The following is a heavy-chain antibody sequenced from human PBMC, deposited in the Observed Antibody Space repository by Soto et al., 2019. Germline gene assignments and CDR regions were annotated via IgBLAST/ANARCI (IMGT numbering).Heavy chain of an antibody. CDR1: GGTFSSYA. D-gene: IGHD6-19*01. J-gene: IGHJ6*02. Sequence: GASVKVSCKASGGTFSSYAISWVRQAPGQGLEWMGGIIPIFGTANYAQKFQGRVTITADESTSTAYMELSSLRSEDTAVYYCAQGSGWYHYYYYGMDVWGQGTTVTVSS. V-gene: IGHV1-69*13. CDR2: IIPIFGTA. CDR3: AQGSGWYHYYYYGMDV.